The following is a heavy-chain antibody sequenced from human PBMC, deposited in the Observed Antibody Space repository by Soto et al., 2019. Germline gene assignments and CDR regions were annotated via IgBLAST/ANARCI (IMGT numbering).Heavy chain of an antibody. Sequence: QLQLQESGPGLVKPSETLSLTCTVSGGSISSSSYYWGWIRQPPGKGLEWIGSIYYSGSTYYNPSLRSXXTXSXTTSKTQFSLKLRSVTAADTAVYYCARRLGGAYFDYWGQGTLVTVSS. D-gene: IGHD3-16*01. CDR3: ARRLGGAYFDY. CDR2: IYYSGST. J-gene: IGHJ4*02. CDR1: GGSISSSSYY. V-gene: IGHV4-39*01.